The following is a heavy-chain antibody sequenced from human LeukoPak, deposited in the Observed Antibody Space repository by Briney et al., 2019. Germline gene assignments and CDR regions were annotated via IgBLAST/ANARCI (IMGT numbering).Heavy chain of an antibody. CDR2: ISGSGGST. J-gene: IGHJ6*02. D-gene: IGHD3-10*01. CDR3: AKSLRDRGVIILQLCDGMDV. Sequence: GGSLRLSCAASGFTFSSYAMSWVRQAPGKGLEWVSAISGSGGSTYYADSVKGRFTISRDNSKNTLYLQMNSLRAEDTAVYYCAKSLRDRGVIILQLCDGMDVWGQGTTVTVSS. V-gene: IGHV3-23*01. CDR1: GFTFSSYA.